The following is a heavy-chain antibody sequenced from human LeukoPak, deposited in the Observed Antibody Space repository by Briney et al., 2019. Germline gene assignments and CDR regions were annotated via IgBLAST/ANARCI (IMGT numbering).Heavy chain of an antibody. CDR3: ARDNRAFDP. J-gene: IGHJ5*02. Sequence: GGSLRLSCVASGFTFSHYGMHWVRQAPGKGLEFVSVISSNGGSTNYANSVKGRFTISRDNSKNTLYLQMGSLRADDTAVYYCARDNRAFDPWGQGTLVTVSS. D-gene: IGHD3-16*02. CDR2: ISSNGGST. CDR1: GFTFSHYG. V-gene: IGHV3-64*01.